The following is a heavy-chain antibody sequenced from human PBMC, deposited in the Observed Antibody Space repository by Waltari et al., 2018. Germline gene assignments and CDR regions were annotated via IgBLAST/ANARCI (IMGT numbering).Heavy chain of an antibody. J-gene: IGHJ4*02. CDR3: ASSTVTTHYFDY. CDR1: GYSISSGSY. CDR2: IYHSGST. V-gene: IGHV4-38-2*01. D-gene: IGHD4-17*01. Sequence: QVQLQESGPGLVKPSETLSLTCAVSGYSISSGSYWGWIRQPPGKGLEWIGSIYHSGSTHYNPSLKSRVTISVDTSKNQFSLKLSSVTAADTAVYYCASSTVTTHYFDYWGQGTLVTVSS.